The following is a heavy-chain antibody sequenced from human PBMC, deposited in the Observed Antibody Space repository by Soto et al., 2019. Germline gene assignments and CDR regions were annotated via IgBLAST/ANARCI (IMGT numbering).Heavy chain of an antibody. CDR3: ARGGYDSSNPFDY. CDR1: GFTFNRYW. CDR2: INQDGTEK. J-gene: IGHJ4*02. V-gene: IGHV3-7*04. D-gene: IGHD4-4*01. Sequence: EVQLVESGGGLVQPGGSLRLSCAASGFTFNRYWMKWVRQAPGSGLEWMGNINQDGTEKHYVDSVKGRFTISRDNAKDSVYLQMNSLKAEDTAMYYCARGGYDSSNPFDYWGQGTLVTVSS.